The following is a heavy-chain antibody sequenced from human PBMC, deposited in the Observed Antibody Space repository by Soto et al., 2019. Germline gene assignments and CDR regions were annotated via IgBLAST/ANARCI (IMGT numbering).Heavy chain of an antibody. Sequence: QVQLQQWGAGLLKPSETLSLTCAVYGGSLSGYYWSWIRQPPGKGLEWIGEINHSGSTNYNPSLKSRVTISVDTSKNQFSLKLSSVTAADTAVYYCAYLASIVGAYFDYWGQGTLVTVSS. CDR1: GGSLSGYY. CDR3: AYLASIVGAYFDY. J-gene: IGHJ4*02. D-gene: IGHD1-26*01. CDR2: INHSGST. V-gene: IGHV4-34*01.